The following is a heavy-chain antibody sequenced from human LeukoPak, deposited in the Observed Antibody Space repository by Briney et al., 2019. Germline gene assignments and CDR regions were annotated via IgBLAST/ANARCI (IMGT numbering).Heavy chain of an antibody. CDR3: TFTRDGYTFIDY. J-gene: IGHJ4*02. CDR1: GFTFSSYA. CDR2: ISSSGGST. Sequence: GGSLRLSCAVSGFTFSSYAMSWVRQAPGKGLEWVSAISSSGGSTYYADSVRGRFTISRDNSKNTLYLQMNSLRAEDTAVYYCTFTRDGYTFIDYWGQGTLVTVSS. V-gene: IGHV3-23*01. D-gene: IGHD5-24*01.